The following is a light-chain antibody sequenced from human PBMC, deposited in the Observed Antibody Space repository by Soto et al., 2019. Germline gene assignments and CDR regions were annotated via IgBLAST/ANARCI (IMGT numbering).Light chain of an antibody. CDR2: GAS. Sequence: EIVLTPYPGTLSLSPGESATLSCRDSQSVSGSYLAWYQQKPGQAPRLLIYGASSRATGIPDRFCGSGSGTDFTLTISIIVPEDLAVYYCQQYCNAPPWTFGQGTKVEIK. V-gene: IGKV3-20*01. J-gene: IGKJ1*01. CDR3: QQYCNAPPWT. CDR1: QSVSGSY.